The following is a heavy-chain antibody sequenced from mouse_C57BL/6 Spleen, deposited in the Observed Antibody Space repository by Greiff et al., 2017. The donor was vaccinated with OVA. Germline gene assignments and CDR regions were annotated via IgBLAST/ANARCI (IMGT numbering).Heavy chain of an antibody. CDR3: ARGGSTMVTTGFAY. D-gene: IGHD2-2*01. Sequence: VQLQQPGAELVMPGASVKLSCKASGYTFTSYWMHWVKQRPGQGLEWIGEIDPSDSYTNYNQKFKGKSTLTVDKSSSTAYMQLSSLTSEDSAVYYCARGGSTMVTTGFAYWGQGTLVTVSA. CDR1: GYTFTSYW. J-gene: IGHJ3*01. CDR2: IDPSDSYT. V-gene: IGHV1-69*01.